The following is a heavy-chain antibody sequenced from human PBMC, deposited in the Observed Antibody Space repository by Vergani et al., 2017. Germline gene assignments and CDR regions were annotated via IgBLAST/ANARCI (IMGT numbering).Heavy chain of an antibody. CDR2: INPIDSKI. CDR1: GYSFTSYW. D-gene: IGHD2-21*01. V-gene: IGHV5-51*01. J-gene: IGHJ4*02. CDR3: TRHVPCGDGACLHFDH. Sequence: EVQLVQSGAEVKKPGEPLKISCKGSGYSFTSYWIGWVRQMSGKGLQWMGNINPIDSKIAYSPSFQGQAIMSLDKSITTAYLQWRSLKASDTAIYYCTRHVPCGDGACLHFDHWGQGTQVTVSS.